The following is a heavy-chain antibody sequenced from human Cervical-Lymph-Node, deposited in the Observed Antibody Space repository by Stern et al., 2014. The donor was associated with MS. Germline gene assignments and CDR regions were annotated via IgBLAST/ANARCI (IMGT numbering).Heavy chain of an antibody. V-gene: IGHV5-51*01. D-gene: IGHD2-2*01. J-gene: IGHJ5*02. Sequence: EVQLVESGAEVKKPGESLKISCKGSGYSFTNYWIGWVRQMPGKGLEWMGIINPGDSDTRYSPSFQGQVPISADKSISTAYLQWSSLKASDTAMYYCARRHCSSRRCGWFDPWGQGTLVTVSS. CDR3: ARRHCSSRRCGWFDP. CDR1: GYSFTNYW. CDR2: INPGDSDT.